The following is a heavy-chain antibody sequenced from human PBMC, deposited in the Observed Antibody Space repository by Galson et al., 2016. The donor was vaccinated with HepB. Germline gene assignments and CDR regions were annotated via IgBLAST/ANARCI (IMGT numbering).Heavy chain of an antibody. CDR3: ATYYETDAFDL. CDR1: GYTFSRHD. J-gene: IGHJ3*01. Sequence: SVKVSCKASGYTFSRHDMHWVRQAPGQTFEWLGWINGGNGHTKYSHHLNGRVTMTRDTSASTAYLEVNGLKSDDTAVYFCATYYETDAFDLWGQGTMVIVSS. V-gene: IGHV1-3*01. CDR2: INGGNGHT. D-gene: IGHD3-22*01.